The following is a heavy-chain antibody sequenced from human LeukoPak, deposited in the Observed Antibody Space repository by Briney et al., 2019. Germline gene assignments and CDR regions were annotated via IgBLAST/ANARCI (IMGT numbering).Heavy chain of an antibody. CDR2: IKQDGSEK. J-gene: IGHJ4*02. CDR3: AKSGMGGSGSYRSAFDY. CDR1: GFPFKKYW. Sequence: GALEPSLGAPGFPFKKYWIGWGRQAPGEGVGGGANIKQDGSEKYYVDSVKGRFTISRDNSKNTLYLQMNSLRAEDTAVYYCAKSGMGGSGSYRSAFDYWGQGTLVTVSS. V-gene: IGHV3-7*03. D-gene: IGHD3-10*01.